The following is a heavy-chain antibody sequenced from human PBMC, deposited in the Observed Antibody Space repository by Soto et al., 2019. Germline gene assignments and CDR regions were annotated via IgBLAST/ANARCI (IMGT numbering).Heavy chain of an antibody. Sequence: GGSLRLSCAASGFAFSSYAMSWFRQAPGKGLEWVSAISGSGGSTYYADSVKGRFTISRDNSKNTLYLQMNSLRAEDTAVYYCAKVQNYYDSSGPLDYWGQGTLVTVSS. CDR3: AKVQNYYDSSGPLDY. J-gene: IGHJ4*02. V-gene: IGHV3-23*01. CDR1: GFAFSSYA. D-gene: IGHD3-22*01. CDR2: ISGSGGST.